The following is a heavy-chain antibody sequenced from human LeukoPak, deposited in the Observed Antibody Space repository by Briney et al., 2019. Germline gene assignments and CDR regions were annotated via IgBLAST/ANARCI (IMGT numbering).Heavy chain of an antibody. Sequence: GESLKISCKGSGYSFSSHWIAWVRQVPGKGLEWMGIIYPGDSETRYRPSFQGQVTISADKSISTAYLQWGSLKASDTAMYYCARAYPGIAVAGTNWFDPWGQGTLVTVSS. D-gene: IGHD6-19*01. V-gene: IGHV5-51*01. J-gene: IGHJ5*02. CDR1: GYSFSSHW. CDR3: ARAYPGIAVAGTNWFDP. CDR2: IYPGDSET.